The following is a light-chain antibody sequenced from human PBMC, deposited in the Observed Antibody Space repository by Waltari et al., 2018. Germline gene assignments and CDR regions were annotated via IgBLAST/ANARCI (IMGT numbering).Light chain of an antibody. CDR1: QSVSRA. Sequence: EIVLMQSLGTLSLSLGERAMVSCRASQSVSRALAWYQQKPGQAPRLLIYGASTRATGIPDRFSGSGSGTDFSLTISRLEPDDFAVYYCQHYLRLPVTFGQGTTVEI. CDR3: QHYLRLPVT. J-gene: IGKJ1*01. V-gene: IGKV3-20*01. CDR2: GAS.